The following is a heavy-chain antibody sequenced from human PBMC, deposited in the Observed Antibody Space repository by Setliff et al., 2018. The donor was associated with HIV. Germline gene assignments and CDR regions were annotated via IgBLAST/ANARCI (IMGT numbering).Heavy chain of an antibody. D-gene: IGHD5-18*01. J-gene: IGHJ3*02. CDR2: ISYDGNSQ. CDR3: ARGRGYSYGYNAFDI. CDR1: GFTFSYYT. V-gene: IGHV3-30*04. Sequence: GGSLRLSCAASGFTFSYYTMHWIRQTPDNGLEWVAVISYDGNSQYYADSVKGRFTLSRDNFRNTLYLQMNSLRAEDTAVYYCARGRGYSYGYNAFDIWGLGTMVTVSS.